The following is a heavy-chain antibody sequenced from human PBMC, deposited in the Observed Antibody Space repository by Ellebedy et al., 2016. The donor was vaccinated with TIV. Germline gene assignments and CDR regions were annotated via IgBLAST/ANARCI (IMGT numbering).Heavy chain of an antibody. CDR1: GFTFSSYS. CDR3: ARAAAAGTFWFDP. V-gene: IGHV3-48*01. D-gene: IGHD6-13*01. Sequence: GGSLRLSXAASGFTFSSYSMNWVRQAPGKGLEWVSYISSSSSTIYYADSVKGRFTISRDNAKNSLYLQMNSLRAEDTAVYYCARAAAAGTFWFDPWGQGTLVTVSS. CDR2: ISSSSSTI. J-gene: IGHJ5*02.